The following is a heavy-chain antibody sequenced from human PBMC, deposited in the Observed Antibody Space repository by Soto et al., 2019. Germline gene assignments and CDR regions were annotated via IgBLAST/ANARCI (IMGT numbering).Heavy chain of an antibody. CDR2: ISYDGSNK. J-gene: IGHJ6*02. V-gene: IGHV3-30*18. CDR3: AKDSYYYGSGSYYYYYYYGMDV. Sequence: QVQLVESGGGVVQPGRSLRLSCAASGFTFSSYGMHWVRQAPGKGLEWVAVISYDGSNKYYADSVKGRFTISRDNSKNTLYLQMNSLRAEDTAVYYCAKDSYYYGSGSYYYYYYYGMDVWGQGTTVTVSS. D-gene: IGHD3-10*01. CDR1: GFTFSSYG.